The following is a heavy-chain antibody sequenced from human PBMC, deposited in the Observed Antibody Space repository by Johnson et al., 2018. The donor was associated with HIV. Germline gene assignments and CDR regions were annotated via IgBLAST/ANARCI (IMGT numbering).Heavy chain of an antibody. CDR1: GFTFSSYA. D-gene: IGHD3-22*01. CDR3: ARPLSSGLGFDAFDI. J-gene: IGHJ3*02. CDR2: MSYDGSNK. Sequence: QVQLVESGGGVVQPGGSLILSCAASGFTFSSYAMHWVRQAPGKGLEWVAIMSYDGSNKYYADSVKGRFTISRDNSKNTLYLQMNSLGAEDTAVYYCARPLSSGLGFDAFDIWGQGTMVTVSS. V-gene: IGHV3-30-3*01.